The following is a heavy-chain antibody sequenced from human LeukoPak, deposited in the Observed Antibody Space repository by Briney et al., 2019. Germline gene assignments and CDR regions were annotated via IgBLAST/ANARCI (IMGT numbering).Heavy chain of an antibody. CDR1: GYTFVDYY. V-gene: IGHV1-2*02. CDR2: LNPRSGAT. D-gene: IGHD5-12*01. J-gene: IGHJ4*02. Sequence: ASVKVSCKASGYTFVDYYLYWVRQAPGQGLEWMGWLNPRSGATNYAQKFQARVTMPRDTSINTAYMELSRPRSDDTAVYYCARDHRRGSTGYDMPADWGQGTLVTVSS. CDR3: ARDHRRGSTGYDMPAD.